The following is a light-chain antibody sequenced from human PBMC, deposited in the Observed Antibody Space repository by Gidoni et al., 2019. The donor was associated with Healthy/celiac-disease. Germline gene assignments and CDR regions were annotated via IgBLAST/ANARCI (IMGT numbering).Light chain of an antibody. J-gene: IGKJ2*01. V-gene: IGKV1-5*01. CDR1: QSISSW. CDR3: QQYNSYSVYT. CDR2: DAS. Sequence: DIQMTQSPSTLSASVGDRVTLTCRARQSISSWLAWYQQKPGKAPKLLIYDASSLESGVPSRFSGSGSGTEFTRTISSLQPDDFATYYCQQYNSYSVYTFGQGTKLEIK.